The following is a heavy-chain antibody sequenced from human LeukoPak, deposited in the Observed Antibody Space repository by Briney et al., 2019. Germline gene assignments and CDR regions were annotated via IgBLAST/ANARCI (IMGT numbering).Heavy chain of an antibody. J-gene: IGHJ4*02. CDR2: IYHRGSD. Sequence: SETLSLTCAVSGGSVSSSNSWSWVRPSPGEGLEWMGEIYHRGSDNYNPSLRSRVTMSLDKYKNQFSLKLSSVTAADTAVYYCARVDPPRRLDYWGQGTLVTVSS. CDR3: ARVDPPRRLDY. CDR1: GGSVSSSNS. V-gene: IGHV4-4*02. D-gene: IGHD2-21*02.